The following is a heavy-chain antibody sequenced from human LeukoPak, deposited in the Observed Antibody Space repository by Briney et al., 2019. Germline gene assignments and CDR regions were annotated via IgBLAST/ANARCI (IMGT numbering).Heavy chain of an antibody. CDR3: ARLPAHSSSPPFDY. CDR1: GYSFTSYW. J-gene: IGHJ4*02. CDR2: IYPGDSDT. D-gene: IGHD6-6*01. Sequence: GESLKLSCKGSGYSFTSYWIGWVRQMPGKGLGWMGVIYPGDSDTRYSPSFQGQVTISADKSISTAYLQWSSLKASDTAMYYCARLPAHSSSPPFDYWGQGTLVTVSS. V-gene: IGHV5-51*01.